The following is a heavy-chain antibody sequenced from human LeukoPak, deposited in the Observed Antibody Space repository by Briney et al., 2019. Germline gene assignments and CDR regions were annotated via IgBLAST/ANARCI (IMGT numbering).Heavy chain of an antibody. J-gene: IGHJ4*02. D-gene: IGHD6-6*01. CDR2: ISYDGSNK. V-gene: IGHV3-30*04. CDR3: ARDESPSIAARLYY. Sequence: GGSLRLSCAASGFTFSSYAMHWVRQAPGKGLEWVAVISYDGSNKYYADSVKGRFTISRDNSKNTLYLQMNSLRAEDTAVYYCARDESPSIAARLYYWGQGTLVTVSS. CDR1: GFTFSSYA.